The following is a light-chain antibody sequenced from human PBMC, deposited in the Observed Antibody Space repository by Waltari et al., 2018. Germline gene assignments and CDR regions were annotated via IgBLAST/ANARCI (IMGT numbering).Light chain of an antibody. Sequence: QSVLTPPPSVSGAPGQRVHLTCTGISPNIGAGYDVTWYQQLPGTAPKLLIYGNSNRPSGVPDRFSGSKSGTSASLAITGLQAEDEADYYCQSYDSSLSGSVFGGGTKLTVL. J-gene: IGLJ2*01. V-gene: IGLV1-40*01. CDR2: GNS. CDR1: SPNIGAGYD. CDR3: QSYDSSLSGSV.